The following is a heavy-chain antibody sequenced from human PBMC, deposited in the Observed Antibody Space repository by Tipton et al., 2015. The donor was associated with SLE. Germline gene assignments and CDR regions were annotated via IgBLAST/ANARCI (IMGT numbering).Heavy chain of an antibody. CDR2: IYYSGST. J-gene: IGHJ5*02. Sequence: LRLSCTVSGGSISSYYWSWIRQPPGKGLEWIGYIYYSGSTKYNPSLKSRVTISVDTSKNQLSPKLSSVTAADTAVYYCARGKSTFNWFDPWGQGTLVTVSS. V-gene: IGHV4-59*01. CDR1: GGSISSYY. CDR3: ARGKSTFNWFDP.